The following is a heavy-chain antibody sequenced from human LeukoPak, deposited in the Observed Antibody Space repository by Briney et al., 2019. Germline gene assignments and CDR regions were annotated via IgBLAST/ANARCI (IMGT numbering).Heavy chain of an antibody. V-gene: IGHV1-2*02. CDR3: ARGHGSYYYYMDV. CDR2: INPNSGGT. Sequence: GASVKVSCKASGHTFTDFYMLWVRQAPGQGLEWLGWINPNSGGTDYAQKFQGRVTMTRDTSTSTAYMELSRLRSDDTAVYHCARGHGSYYYYMDVWGKGTTVTVSS. J-gene: IGHJ6*03. D-gene: IGHD3-10*01. CDR1: GHTFTDFY.